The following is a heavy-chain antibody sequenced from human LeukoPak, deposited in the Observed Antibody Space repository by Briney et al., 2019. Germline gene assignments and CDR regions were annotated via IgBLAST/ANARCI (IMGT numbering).Heavy chain of an antibody. Sequence: SQTLSLTCAISGDSVSSNSAAWNWIRQSPSRGLEWLGRTYYRSKWYNDYAVSVKGRITINPDTSKNQFSLQLNSVTPEDTAVYYCARDLQCSSTSCYPSFYYMDVWGKGTTVTVSS. V-gene: IGHV6-1*01. CDR1: GDSVSSNSAA. CDR2: TYYRSKWYN. CDR3: ARDLQCSSTSCYPSFYYMDV. D-gene: IGHD2-2*01. J-gene: IGHJ6*03.